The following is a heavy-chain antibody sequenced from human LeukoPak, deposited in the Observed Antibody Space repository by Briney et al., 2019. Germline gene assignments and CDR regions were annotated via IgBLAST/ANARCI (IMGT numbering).Heavy chain of an antibody. CDR3: ARDGVVVPAAAHDAFDI. CDR2: IIPIFGTA. Sequence: ASVKVSCKASGGTFSSYAISWVRQAPGQGLEWMGGIIPIFGTANYAQKFQGRVTITTDESTSTAYMELSSLRSEDTAVYYCARDGVVVPAAAHDAFDIWGQGTMVTVSS. V-gene: IGHV1-69*05. CDR1: GGTFSSYA. J-gene: IGHJ3*02. D-gene: IGHD2-2*01.